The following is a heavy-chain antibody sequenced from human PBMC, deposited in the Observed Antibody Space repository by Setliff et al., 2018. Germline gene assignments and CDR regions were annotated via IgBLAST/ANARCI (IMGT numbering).Heavy chain of an antibody. CDR1: GYRFTSQW. V-gene: IGHV5-51*01. CDR2: IYPADSDT. J-gene: IGHJ5*02. D-gene: IGHD5-12*01. Sequence: GESLKISCKASGYRFTSQWIAWVRQTPGRGLEWMGIIYPADSDTRYSPSFQGQVTISADKSITTAYLQWSRLKVSDSGIYYCARGRRDGYKAGFDPWGQGTLVTVSS. CDR3: ARGRRDGYKAGFDP.